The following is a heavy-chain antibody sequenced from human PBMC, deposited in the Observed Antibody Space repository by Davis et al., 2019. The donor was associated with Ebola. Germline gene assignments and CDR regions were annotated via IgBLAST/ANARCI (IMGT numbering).Heavy chain of an antibody. Sequence: SETLSLTCTVSGGSISSSSYYWGWIRQPPGKGLEWIGSIYYSGSTYYNPSLKSRVTISVDTSKNQFSLKLSSVTAADTAVYYCARRYDTRRAYGQTVVVVPAAAASGDAFDIWGQGTMVTVSS. CDR3: ARRYDTRRAYGQTVVVVPAAAASGDAFDI. D-gene: IGHD2-2*01. V-gene: IGHV4-39*01. J-gene: IGHJ3*02. CDR2: IYYSGST. CDR1: GGSISSSSYY.